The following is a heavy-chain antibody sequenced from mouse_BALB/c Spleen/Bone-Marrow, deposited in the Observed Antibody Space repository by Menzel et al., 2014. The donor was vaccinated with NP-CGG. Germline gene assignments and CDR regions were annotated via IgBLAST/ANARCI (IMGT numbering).Heavy chain of an antibody. J-gene: IGHJ4*01. CDR1: GFSLTSYG. V-gene: IGHV2-6*02. CDR3: ARTGTYYAMGY. Sequence: VQLQQSGPGLVSPSPSLSITCTASGFSLTSYGIHRVRQPPGKGLEWLVVILSDGSTTYNSSLKSRLNIRKDNSKSQVFLKVSRLQTDDTAMYDCARTGTYYAMGYWGQGTPGTVSS. CDR2: ILSDGST.